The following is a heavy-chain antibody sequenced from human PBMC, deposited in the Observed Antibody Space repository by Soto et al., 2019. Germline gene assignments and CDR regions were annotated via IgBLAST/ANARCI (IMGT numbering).Heavy chain of an antibody. J-gene: IGHJ4*02. D-gene: IGHD1-26*01. V-gene: IGHV3-7*03. CDR2: IKRDGSEK. Sequence: PGGSLRLSCTASGFMFGSYWMTWVRHVPGKGLQWVANIKRDGSEKYYVDFVKGRFTISRDNADNSVFLDMNNLRVNDTATYYCARARATDDEIDYWGQGALVTVA. CDR1: GFMFGSYW. CDR3: ARARATDDEIDY.